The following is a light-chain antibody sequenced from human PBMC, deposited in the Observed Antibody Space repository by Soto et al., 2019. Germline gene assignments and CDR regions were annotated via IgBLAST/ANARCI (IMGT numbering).Light chain of an antibody. CDR3: QQYGSSSWT. Sequence: GSRSLKNKKRATLSCRASQSVSSSYLAWYQQKPGQAPRLLIYGASSRATGIPDRFSGSGSGTDFTLTISRLEPEDFAVYACQQYGSSSWTFGQAA. V-gene: IGKV3-20*01. CDR2: GAS. J-gene: IGKJ1*01. CDR1: QSVSSSY.